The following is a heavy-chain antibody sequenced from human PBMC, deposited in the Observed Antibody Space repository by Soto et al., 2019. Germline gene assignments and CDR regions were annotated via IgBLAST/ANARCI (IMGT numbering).Heavy chain of an antibody. CDR1: GFTFSSYW. V-gene: IGHV3-74*01. CDR3: AIRGYSYEFDY. J-gene: IGHJ4*02. CDR2: INSDGSST. Sequence: GGSLRLSCAASGFTFSSYWMHWVRQAPGKGLVWVSRINSDGSSTSYADSVKGRFTISRDNAKNTLYLQMNSLRAEDTAVYYCAIRGYSYEFDYWGQGTLVTVSS. D-gene: IGHD5-18*01.